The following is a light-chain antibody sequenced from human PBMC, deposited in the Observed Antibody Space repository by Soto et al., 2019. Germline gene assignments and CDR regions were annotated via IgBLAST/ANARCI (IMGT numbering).Light chain of an antibody. J-gene: IGKJ4*01. CDR3: QQYDTAPPHT. CDR2: AAS. CDR1: QSLTRNY. V-gene: IGKV3-20*01. Sequence: EIVLTQSPGTLSLSLGDRATLSCRASQSLTRNYLAWYQQKPGQAPRLLIYAASSRATGIPDRFSGSGSGTDFTLTISRLEPEDSAVYYCQQYDTAPPHTFGGGTKVEIK.